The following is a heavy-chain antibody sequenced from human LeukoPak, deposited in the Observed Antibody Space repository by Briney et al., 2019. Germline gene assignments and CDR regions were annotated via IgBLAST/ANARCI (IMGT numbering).Heavy chain of an antibody. Sequence: GASVKVSCKASGYTFTGYYMHWVRQAPGQGLEWMGWINPNSGGTNYAQKFQGRVTMTRDTSISTAYMELSRLRSDDTAVYYCARGEVYSSSWYGQDWFDPWGQGTLVTVSS. CDR1: GYTFTGYY. V-gene: IGHV1-2*02. CDR2: INPNSGGT. D-gene: IGHD6-13*01. J-gene: IGHJ5*02. CDR3: ARGEVYSSSWYGQDWFDP.